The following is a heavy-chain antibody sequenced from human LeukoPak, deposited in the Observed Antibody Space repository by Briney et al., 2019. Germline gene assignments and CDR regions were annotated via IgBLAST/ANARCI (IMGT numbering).Heavy chain of an antibody. Sequence: GGSLRLSCAASGFTFSSYSMNWVRQAPGKGLEWVSSISSSSSYIYYADSVKGRFTISRDNAKNSLYLQMNSLRAEDTAVYYCARDLYSSLSTDYWGQGTLVTVSS. J-gene: IGHJ4*02. D-gene: IGHD6-6*01. CDR2: ISSSSSYI. CDR3: ARDLYSSLSTDY. CDR1: GFTFSSYS. V-gene: IGHV3-21*01.